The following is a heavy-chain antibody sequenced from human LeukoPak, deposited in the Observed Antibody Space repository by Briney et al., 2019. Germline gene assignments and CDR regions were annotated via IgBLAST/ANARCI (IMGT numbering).Heavy chain of an antibody. D-gene: IGHD5-18*01. CDR3: ARAPPIQLWFLIKNFDY. V-gene: IGHV1-8*01. CDR1: VYTFTSYD. CDR2: MNTNSGNT. J-gene: IGHJ4*02. Sequence: ASVKVSCKASVYTFTSYDINWVRQATGPGREWMGWMNTNSGNTGYAQKFQNRVTMTRNTSISTAYMELSSLRSEDTAVYYCARAPPIQLWFLIKNFDYWGQGTLVTVSS.